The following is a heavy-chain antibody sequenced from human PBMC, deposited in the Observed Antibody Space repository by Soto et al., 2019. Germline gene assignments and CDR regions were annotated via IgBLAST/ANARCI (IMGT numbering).Heavy chain of an antibody. D-gene: IGHD2-2*01. Sequence: SETLSLTCTVSGGSISSGGYYWSWIRQHPGKGLEWIGYIYYSGSTYYNPSLKSRVTISVDTSKNQFSLKLSSVTAADTAVYYCARSGYCSSTSCYGPYYYYYGMDVWGQGTTVTVSS. CDR3: ARSGYCSSTSCYGPYYYYYGMDV. V-gene: IGHV4-31*03. CDR1: GGSISSGGYY. J-gene: IGHJ6*02. CDR2: IYYSGST.